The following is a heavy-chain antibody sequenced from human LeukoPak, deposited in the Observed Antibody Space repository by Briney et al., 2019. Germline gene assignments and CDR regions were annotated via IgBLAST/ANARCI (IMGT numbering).Heavy chain of an antibody. Sequence: YVDSVKGRFTISRDNAKNSLFLQLGSLRADDTAVYYCARASMGGPDYHLDSWGQGTLVTVSS. CDR3: ARASMGGPDYHLDS. D-gene: IGHD4/OR15-4a*01. V-gene: IGHV3-7*01. J-gene: IGHJ4*02.